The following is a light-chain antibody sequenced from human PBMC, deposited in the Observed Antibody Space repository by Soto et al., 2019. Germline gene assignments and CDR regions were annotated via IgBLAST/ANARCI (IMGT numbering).Light chain of an antibody. CDR1: SGHSSYA. J-gene: IGLJ2*01. V-gene: IGLV4-69*01. CDR3: QTWGTGIQV. Sequence: QLVLTQSPSASASLGASVKLTCTLSSGHSSYATAWHQQQPEKGPRYLMKLNSDGSHSKGDGIPDRFSGSSSGAERYLTISSLQSEDEADYYCQTWGTGIQVFGGGTKVTVL. CDR2: LNSDGSH.